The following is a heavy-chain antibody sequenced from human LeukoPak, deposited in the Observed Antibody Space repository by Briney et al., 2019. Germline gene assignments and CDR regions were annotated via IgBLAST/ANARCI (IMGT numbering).Heavy chain of an antibody. CDR2: ISSSSTII. Sequence: PGGSLRLSCAASGFTFSSYSMNWVRQAPGKGLEWVSYISSSSTIIYHADSVKGRFTISRDNAKNSLYLQMNSLRAEDTAVYYCARVGLVPGDYWGQGTLVTVSS. J-gene: IGHJ4*02. CDR1: GFTFSSYS. D-gene: IGHD3-10*01. CDR3: ARVGLVPGDY. V-gene: IGHV3-48*01.